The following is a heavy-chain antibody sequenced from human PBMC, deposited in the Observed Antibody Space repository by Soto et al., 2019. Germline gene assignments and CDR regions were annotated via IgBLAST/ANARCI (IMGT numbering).Heavy chain of an antibody. CDR2: ISYDGSNK. CDR1: GFTFSSYG. V-gene: IGHV3-30*18. J-gene: IGHJ5*02. CDR3: AKGNDSSGYYPYNWFDP. D-gene: IGHD3-22*01. Sequence: QVQLVESGGGVVQRGRSLRLSCAASGFTFSSYGMHWVRQAPGKGLEWVAVISYDGSNKYYADSVKGRFTISRDNSKNTLYLQMNSLRAEDTAVYYCAKGNDSSGYYPYNWFDPWGQGTLVTVSS.